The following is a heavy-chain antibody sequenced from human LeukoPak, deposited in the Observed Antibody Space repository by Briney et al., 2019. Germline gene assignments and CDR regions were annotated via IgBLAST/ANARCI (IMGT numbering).Heavy chain of an antibody. D-gene: IGHD2-8*01. CDR3: SRENGAFSPFGY. CDR2: ISLTGLT. V-gene: IGHV4-4*02. CDR1: GGSISNTNW. J-gene: IGHJ4*02. Sequence: SETLSLTCGVSGGSISNTNWWSWVRQPPGQGLEWIGEISLTGLTHYNPSLESRATVSLDKSKNQLSLNLTSVTAADTAVYYCSRENGAFSPFGYWGQGTLVTVSP.